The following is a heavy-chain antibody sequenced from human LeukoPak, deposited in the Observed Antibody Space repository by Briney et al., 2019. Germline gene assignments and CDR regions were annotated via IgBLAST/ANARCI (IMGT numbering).Heavy chain of an antibody. Sequence: PSETLSLTCAVYGGSFSGYYWSWIRQPPGKGLEWIGEINHSGSTNYNPSLESRVTISVDTSKNQFSLKLSSVTAADTAVYYCARGSRRAYSSSWYYHWGQGTLVTVSS. V-gene: IGHV4-34*01. J-gene: IGHJ5*02. CDR3: ARGSRRAYSSSWYYH. D-gene: IGHD6-13*01. CDR1: GGSFSGYY. CDR2: INHSGST.